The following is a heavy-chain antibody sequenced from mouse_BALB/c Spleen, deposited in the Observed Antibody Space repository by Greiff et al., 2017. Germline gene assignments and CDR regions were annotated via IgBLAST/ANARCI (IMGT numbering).Heavy chain of an antibody. D-gene: IGHD2-3*01. CDR1: GFTFSSYT. V-gene: IGHV5-6-4*01. CDR3: TREGVYDGYYVWFAY. J-gene: IGHJ3*01. Sequence: EVKLVESGGGLVKPGGSLKLSCAASGFTFSSYTMSWVRQTPEKRLEWVATISSGGSYTYYPDSVKGRFTISRDNAKNTLYLQMSSLKSEDTAKYYCTREGVYDGYYVWFAYWGQGTLVTVSA. CDR2: ISSGGSYT.